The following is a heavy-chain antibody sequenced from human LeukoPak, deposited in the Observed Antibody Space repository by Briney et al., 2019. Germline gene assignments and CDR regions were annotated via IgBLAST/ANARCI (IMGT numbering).Heavy chain of an antibody. Sequence: SETLSLTCTVSGGSISSYYWSWIRQPPGKGLEWIGYIYYSGSTNYNPSLKSRVTISVDTSKNQFSLKLSSVTAADTAVYYCARDRVVRSSGWYRDYYYYGMDVWGQGTTVTVSS. CDR1: GGSISSYY. D-gene: IGHD6-19*01. CDR2: IYYSGST. J-gene: IGHJ6*02. CDR3: ARDRVVRSSGWYRDYYYYGMDV. V-gene: IGHV4-59*01.